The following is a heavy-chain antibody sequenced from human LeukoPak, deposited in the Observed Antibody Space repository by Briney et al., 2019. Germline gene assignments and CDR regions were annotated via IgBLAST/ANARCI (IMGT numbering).Heavy chain of an antibody. J-gene: IGHJ4*02. V-gene: IGHV1-2*02. CDR1: GYTFTGYY. CDR2: INPSSGGT. Sequence: ASVKVSCKASGYTFTGYYMHWVRQAPGQGLEWMGWINPSSGGTNYAQKFQGRVTMTRDASISTAYMELSRLRSDDTAVYYCARDKGRITMVRGVRTLDYWGQGTLVTVSS. CDR3: ARDKGRITMVRGVRTLDY. D-gene: IGHD3-10*01.